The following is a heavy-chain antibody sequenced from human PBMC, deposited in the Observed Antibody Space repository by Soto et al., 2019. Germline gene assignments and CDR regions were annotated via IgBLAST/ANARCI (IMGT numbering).Heavy chain of an antibody. CDR3: AKSRSQWLSSLHD. D-gene: IGHD6-19*01. CDR2: IHPKSGST. V-gene: IGHV1-2*02. Sequence: QAQLVQSGPEVKRPGSSFTVSCATSGYTFSDEYLHWVRQAPGQGLEWVAWIHPKSGSTFYAQRLQGRVSVTSDTARSTAYLEMTSLTSDDTAVYYCAKSRSQWLSSLHDWGQGSLITVSS. CDR1: GYTFSDEY. J-gene: IGHJ4*02.